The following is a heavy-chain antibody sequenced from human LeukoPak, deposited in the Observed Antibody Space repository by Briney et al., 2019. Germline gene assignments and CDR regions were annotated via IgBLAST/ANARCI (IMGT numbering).Heavy chain of an antibody. J-gene: IGHJ4*02. V-gene: IGHV1-8*01. CDR3: ARGRRGYNLDY. D-gene: IGHD5-24*01. CDR2: MNPNSGNT. Sequence: MGWMNPNSGNTGYAQKFQGRVTMTRNTSISTAYMELSSLRSEDTAVYYCARGRRGYNLDYWGQGTLVTVSS.